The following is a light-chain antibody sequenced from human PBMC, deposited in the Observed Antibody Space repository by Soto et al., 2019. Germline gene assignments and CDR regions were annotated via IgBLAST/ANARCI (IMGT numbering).Light chain of an antibody. CDR2: DAS. J-gene: IGKJ1*01. V-gene: IGKV1-5*01. Sequence: IQMTQSPSTLSASVGDTVTITCRASQTISVSLAWYRQKPGKAPNLLIYDASTLQEGVPSRFSGSGSGTYFTLTVTRLQPDYVATYFCQQYDKYSTFGHGTKVDVK. CDR1: QTISVS. CDR3: QQYDKYST.